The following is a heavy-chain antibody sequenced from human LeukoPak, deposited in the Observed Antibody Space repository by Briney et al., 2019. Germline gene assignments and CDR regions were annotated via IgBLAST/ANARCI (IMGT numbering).Heavy chain of an antibody. CDR2: ISSSGTYT. J-gene: IGHJ4*02. Sequence: PGGSLRLSCAASGFTFYTYSMNWVRQAPGKGLEWVSSISSSGTYTYYADSVKGRFTISRDNAKNSLYLQMNSLRAEDTAVYYCARDLYDSGSYGYWGQGTLVTVSS. CDR3: ARDLYDSGSYGY. CDR1: GFTFYTYS. V-gene: IGHV3-21*01. D-gene: IGHD3-10*01.